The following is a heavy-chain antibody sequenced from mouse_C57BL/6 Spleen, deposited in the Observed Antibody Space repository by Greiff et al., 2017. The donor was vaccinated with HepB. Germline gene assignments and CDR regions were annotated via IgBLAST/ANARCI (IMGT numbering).Heavy chain of an antibody. J-gene: IGHJ2*01. V-gene: IGHV1-42*01. CDR2: INPSTGGT. Sequence: EVHLVESGPELVKPGASVKISCKASGYSFTGYYMNWVKQSPEKSLEWIGEINPSTGGTTYNQKFKAKATLTVDKSSSTAYMQLKSLTSEDSAVYYCARLNDYDGDGFDYWGQGTTLTVSS. D-gene: IGHD2-4*01. CDR1: GYSFTGYY. CDR3: ARLNDYDGDGFDY.